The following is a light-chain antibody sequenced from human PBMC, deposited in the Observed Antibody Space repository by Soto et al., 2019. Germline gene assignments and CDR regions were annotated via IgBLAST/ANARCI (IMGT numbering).Light chain of an antibody. J-gene: IGLJ2*01. CDR2: RNN. Sequence: QLVLTQPPSASGTPGQRVTISCSGSSSNIGSNYVYWYQQLPGTAPKLLIYRNNQRPSGVPDRFSGSKSGTSASLAISGLRSEDEADYYCAAWDDSLSLHVVFGGGTKVTVL. CDR1: SSNIGSNY. V-gene: IGLV1-47*01. CDR3: AAWDDSLSLHVV.